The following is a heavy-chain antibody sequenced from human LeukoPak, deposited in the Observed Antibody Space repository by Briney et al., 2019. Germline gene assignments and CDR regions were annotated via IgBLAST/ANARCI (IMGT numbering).Heavy chain of an antibody. CDR3: ASQTQLILVGFDL. D-gene: IGHD2-8*02. CDR1: GFTFSSYA. J-gene: IGHJ2*01. Sequence: PGGSLRLSCAASGFTFSSYAMSWVRQAPGKGLEWVSVIYSGGSAYYADSVKGRFTISRDNSKNTLYLQMNSLRAEDTAVYYCASQTQLILVGFDLWGRGTLVTVSS. CDR2: IYSGGSA. V-gene: IGHV3-53*01.